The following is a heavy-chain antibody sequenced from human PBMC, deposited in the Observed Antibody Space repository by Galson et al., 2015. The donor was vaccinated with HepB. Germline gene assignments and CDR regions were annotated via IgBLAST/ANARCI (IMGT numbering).Heavy chain of an antibody. CDR2: IYTSGST. CDR3: ARDSGVGYSSSWSPFDY. Sequence: LSLTCTVSGGSIRSYYWSWIRQPAGKGLEWIGRIYTSGSTNYNPSLKSRVTMSVDTSKNQFSLKLSSVTAADTAVYYCARDSGVGYSSSWSPFDYWGQGTLVTVSS. V-gene: IGHV4-4*07. D-gene: IGHD6-13*01. J-gene: IGHJ4*02. CDR1: GGSIRSYY.